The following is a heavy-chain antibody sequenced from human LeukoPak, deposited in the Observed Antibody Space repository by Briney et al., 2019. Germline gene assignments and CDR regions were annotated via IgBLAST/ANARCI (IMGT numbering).Heavy chain of an antibody. CDR1: GFTFSSYW. CDR2: IEQDGSEK. V-gene: IGHV3-7*01. J-gene: IGHJ3*02. Sequence: GGSLRLSCAASGFTFSSYWMSWVRQAPGKGLEWVANIEQDGSEKYYVDPVKGRFTISRDNAKNSLYLQMNSLRAEDTAVYYCAREKPLTYYDILTEAFDIWGQGTMVTVSS. CDR3: AREKPLTYYDILTEAFDI. D-gene: IGHD3-9*01.